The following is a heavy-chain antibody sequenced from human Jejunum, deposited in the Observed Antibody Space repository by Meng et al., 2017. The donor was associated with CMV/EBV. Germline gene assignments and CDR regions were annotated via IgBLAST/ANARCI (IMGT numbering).Heavy chain of an antibody. J-gene: IGHJ4*02. D-gene: IGHD4/OR15-4a*01. CDR2: INPTGGRT. CDR3: AKGNDYGGNTFDY. Sequence: CKASGYNFSSYYMHWVRQAPGQRLEWMGMINPTGGRTSYAQKFQGRVTMTRDTSASTVYMELSSLRSEDTAVYYCAKGNDYGGNTFDYWGQGSLVTVSS. V-gene: IGHV1-46*01. CDR1: GYNFSSYY.